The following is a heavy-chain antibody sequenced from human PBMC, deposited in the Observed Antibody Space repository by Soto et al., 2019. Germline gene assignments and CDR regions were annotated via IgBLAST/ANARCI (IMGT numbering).Heavy chain of an antibody. CDR3: ARVTGNYDFWSGYYYYYMDV. V-gene: IGHV4-39*07. CDR2: IYYSGST. CDR1: GGSISSSSYY. Sequence: SETLSLTCTVSGGSISSSSYYWGWIRQPPGKGLEWIGSIYYSGSTNYNPSLKSRVTISVDTSKNQFSLKLSSVTAADTAVYYCARVTGNYDFWSGYYYYYMDVWGKGTTVTVSS. D-gene: IGHD3-3*01. J-gene: IGHJ6*03.